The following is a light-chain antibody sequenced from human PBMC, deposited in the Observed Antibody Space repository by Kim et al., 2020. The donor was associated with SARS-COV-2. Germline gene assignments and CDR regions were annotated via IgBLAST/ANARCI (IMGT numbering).Light chain of an antibody. V-gene: IGKV1-5*03. CDR3: QQYELHPLT. CDR1: QNITTC. J-gene: IGKJ3*01. Sequence: DISMTQSPATLPASVGDRITMTCRASQNITTCLAWYLQKPGKAPKLLIFEASTLQSGVSSRFSGSGSGTEFTLTINSLQPDDFATYYCQQYELHPLTFGPGTKVDIK. CDR2: EAS.